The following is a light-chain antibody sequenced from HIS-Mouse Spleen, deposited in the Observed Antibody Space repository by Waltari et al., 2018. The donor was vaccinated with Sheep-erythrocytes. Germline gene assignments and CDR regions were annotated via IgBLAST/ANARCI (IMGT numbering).Light chain of an antibody. CDR1: SSDVGGYNY. V-gene: IGLV2-11*01. J-gene: IGLJ1*01. CDR3: CSYAGSYNHV. Sequence: QSALTQPRSVSGSPGQSVTISCTGTSSDVGGYNYVSWYPQHPGKAPNLMFYDVSKRPSGVRDRYSGSKSGNRASLTISGLQAEDEADYYCCSYAGSYNHVFATGTKVTVL. CDR2: DVS.